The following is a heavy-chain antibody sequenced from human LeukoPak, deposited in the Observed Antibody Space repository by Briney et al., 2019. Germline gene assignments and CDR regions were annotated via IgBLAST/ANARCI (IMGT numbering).Heavy chain of an antibody. CDR2: IYYSGST. CDR1: GGSISSSSYY. V-gene: IGHV4-39*07. Sequence: SETLSLTCTVSGGSISSSSYYWGWIRQPPGKGLEWIVSIYYSGSTYYNPSLKSRVTISVDTSKNQFSLKLSSVTAADTAVYYCARDESGNSEYYYDTSGYYYAYWGQGTLVTVSS. CDR3: ARDESGNSEYYYDTSGYYYAY. J-gene: IGHJ4*02. D-gene: IGHD3-22*01.